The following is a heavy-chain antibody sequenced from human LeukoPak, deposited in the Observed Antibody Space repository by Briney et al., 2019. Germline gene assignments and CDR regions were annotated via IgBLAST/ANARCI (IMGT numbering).Heavy chain of an antibody. CDR3: ARGSKRGPSGYYGSGSYYTRPALFDY. CDR1: GGSFSGYY. D-gene: IGHD3-10*01. CDR2: INHSGST. V-gene: IGHV4-34*01. Sequence: SETLSLTCAVYGGSFSGYYWSWIRQPPGKGLEWIGEINHSGSTNYNPSLKSRVTISVDTSKNQFSLKLSSVTAADTAVYYCARGSKRGPSGYYGSGSYYTRPALFDYWGQGTLVTVSS. J-gene: IGHJ4*02.